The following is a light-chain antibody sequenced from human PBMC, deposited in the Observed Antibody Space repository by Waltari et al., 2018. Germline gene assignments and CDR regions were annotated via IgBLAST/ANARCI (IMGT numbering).Light chain of an antibody. CDR2: DAS. V-gene: IGKV3-11*01. CDR1: QPVVTY. J-gene: IGKJ2*01. Sequence: RASQPVVTYLAWYQQRPGPPPSILSFDASSRSTGIPARVGGSESGTDVTLAGSNLEPEDFAVYVGQQRSSVPDTFGQGTRLEI. CDR3: QQRSSVPDT.